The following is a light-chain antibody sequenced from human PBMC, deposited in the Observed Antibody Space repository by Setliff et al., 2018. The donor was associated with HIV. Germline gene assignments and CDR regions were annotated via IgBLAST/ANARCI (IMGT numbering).Light chain of an antibody. Sequence: SVLTQPASVSGSPGQSITISCSGTSSDVGGYNYVSWYQQHPGKAPKLMIYDVSNRPSGVSNRFSGSKSGNTASLTISGLQAEDEADYYCTSYSSDTTLGIFGTGTKVTVL. CDR3: TSYSSDTTLGI. V-gene: IGLV2-14*03. CDR2: DVS. J-gene: IGLJ1*01. CDR1: SSDVGGYNY.